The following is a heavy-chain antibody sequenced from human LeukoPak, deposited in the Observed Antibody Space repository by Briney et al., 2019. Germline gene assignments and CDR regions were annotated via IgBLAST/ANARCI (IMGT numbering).Heavy chain of an antibody. Sequence: PSETLSLTCAVYGGSFSGYYWSWIRQPPGKGLEWIGEIYHSGSTNYNPSLKSRVTISVDKSKNQFSLKLSSVTAADTAVYYCARHWTYYDYVWGSYRPYYFDYWGQGTLVTVSS. CDR1: GGSFSGYY. J-gene: IGHJ4*02. V-gene: IGHV4-34*01. D-gene: IGHD3-16*02. CDR2: IYHSGST. CDR3: ARHWTYYDYVWGSYRPYYFDY.